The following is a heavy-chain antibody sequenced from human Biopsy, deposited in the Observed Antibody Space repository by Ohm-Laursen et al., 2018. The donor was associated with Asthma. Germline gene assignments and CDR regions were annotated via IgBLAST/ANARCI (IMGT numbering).Heavy chain of an antibody. Sequence: SVKVSCKAPGGTFSNFAISWVRQAPGQGLEWLGGIMTVFGTTNYAQKFQGRVTITADESTSTAYMEVTSLRSEDTAIYYCARCQVGYSSGWSLLLKKIHYSGMDVWGQGTAVTVSS. CDR2: IMTVFGTT. J-gene: IGHJ6*02. V-gene: IGHV1-69*13. CDR1: GGTFSNFA. D-gene: IGHD6-19*01. CDR3: ARCQVGYSSGWSLLLKKIHYSGMDV.